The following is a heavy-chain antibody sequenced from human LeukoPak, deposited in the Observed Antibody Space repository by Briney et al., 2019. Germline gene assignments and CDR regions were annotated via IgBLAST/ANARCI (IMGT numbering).Heavy chain of an antibody. CDR3: ARDPNWGSGY. CDR2: IGTSGGDI. Sequence: GGSLRLSCAASGFTFSNYVMIWVRQAPGKGLEWVSIIGTSGGDIHYADSVKGRFSISRDSSKNTLSLQMNSLRVDDTAVYYCARDPNWGSGYWGQGTLVTVSS. J-gene: IGHJ4*02. D-gene: IGHD7-27*01. CDR1: GFTFSNYV. V-gene: IGHV3-23*01.